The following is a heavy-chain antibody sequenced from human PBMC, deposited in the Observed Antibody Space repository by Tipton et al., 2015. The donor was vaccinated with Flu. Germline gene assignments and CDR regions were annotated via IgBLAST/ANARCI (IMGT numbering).Heavy chain of an antibody. Sequence: TLSLTCTVSGGSISSGSYYWSWIRQPAGKGLEWIGRIYTSGSTNYNPSLKSRVTISVDTSKNQFSLKLSSVTAADTAVYYCARRDFSNYVSEPKNWFDFWGQGILVTVSS. CDR1: GGSISSGSYY. V-gene: IGHV4-61*02. CDR2: IYTSGST. D-gene: IGHD4-11*01. J-gene: IGHJ5*01. CDR3: ARRDFSNYVSEPKNWFDF.